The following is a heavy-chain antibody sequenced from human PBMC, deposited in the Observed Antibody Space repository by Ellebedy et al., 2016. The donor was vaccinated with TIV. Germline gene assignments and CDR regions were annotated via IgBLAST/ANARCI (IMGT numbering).Heavy chain of an antibody. CDR2: ISSDGSSE. J-gene: IGHJ4*02. D-gene: IGHD3-10*01. Sequence: GESLKISCAASGFTFSSYAMHWVRQAPGKGLEWVAVISSDGSSEYYADSVKGRFTISRDNSKNTLYLQMNSLGAEDTAVYYCATEDRARGACFDYWGQGTLVTVSS. CDR3: ATEDRARGACFDY. V-gene: IGHV3-30-3*01. CDR1: GFTFSSYA.